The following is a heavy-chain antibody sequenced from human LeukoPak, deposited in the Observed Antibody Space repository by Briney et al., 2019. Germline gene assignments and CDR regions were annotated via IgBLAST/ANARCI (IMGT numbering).Heavy chain of an antibody. CDR2: ISSSGSTI. CDR1: GLTFSDYY. J-gene: IGHJ4*01. Sequence: PGGSLRLSCAASGLTFSDYYMSWIRHAPGKWLEWVSYISSSGSTIYYADSVKGRFTISRDNAKNSLYMQMNSLRAEDTAVYYCARAQLFHDYWGHGTLVTVSS. CDR3: ARAQLFHDY. D-gene: IGHD2-21*01. V-gene: IGHV3-11*01.